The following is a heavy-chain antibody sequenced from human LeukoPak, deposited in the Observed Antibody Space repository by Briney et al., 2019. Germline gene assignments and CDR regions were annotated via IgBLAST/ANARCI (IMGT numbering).Heavy chain of an antibody. Sequence: SVKVSCKASGGTFSSYAISWVRQAPGQGLEWMGGIIPIFGTANYAQKFQGRVTITADESTSTAYMELSGLRSEDTAVYYCARRTYYYDSSLDYWGQGILVTVSS. D-gene: IGHD3-22*01. J-gene: IGHJ4*02. CDR2: IIPIFGTA. V-gene: IGHV1-69*01. CDR1: GGTFSSYA. CDR3: ARRTYYYDSSLDY.